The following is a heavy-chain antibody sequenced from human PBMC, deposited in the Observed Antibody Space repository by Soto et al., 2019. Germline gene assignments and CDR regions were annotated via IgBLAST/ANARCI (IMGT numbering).Heavy chain of an antibody. J-gene: IGHJ6*01. V-gene: IGHV3-66*01. Sequence: GGSVRLSCAASGFTVSANYMSWVRQAPGKGLEWVSVIYSGGGTYYADSVKGRFTISRDNSKNTVYLQMNSLRAEDTAVYYCGIGWGLRWYGLDVWGQGTTVTVSS. CDR3: GIGWGLRWYGLDV. D-gene: IGHD2-21*02. CDR2: IYSGGGT. CDR1: GFTVSANY.